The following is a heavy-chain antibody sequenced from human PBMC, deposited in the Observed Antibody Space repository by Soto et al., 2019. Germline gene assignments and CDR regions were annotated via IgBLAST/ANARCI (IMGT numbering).Heavy chain of an antibody. J-gene: IGHJ6*03. Sequence: EVQLVESGGGLVQPGGSLRLSCAASGFTISGSGMHWVRQAPGKRLVWVSRIKSDGSSTGYADSVKGRFTISRDNAKNTLYLQMNSLRAEDTAVYYCARDPMSVRRMDVWGKGTTVTVSS. CDR1: GFTISGSG. D-gene: IGHD3-22*01. CDR2: IKSDGSST. CDR3: ARDPMSVRRMDV. V-gene: IGHV3-74*01.